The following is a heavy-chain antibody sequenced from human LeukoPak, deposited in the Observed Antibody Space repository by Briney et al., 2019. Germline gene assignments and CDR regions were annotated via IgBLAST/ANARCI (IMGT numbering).Heavy chain of an antibody. Sequence: GGSLRLSCSASGFTFSSYAMSWVRQTPGKGLEWVSGISGSGGGTYYADSVRGRFTISRDNSKNTLYLQMNSLRAEDTAVYYCARDLVGATDYWGQGTLVTVSS. D-gene: IGHD1-26*01. V-gene: IGHV3-23*01. CDR3: ARDLVGATDY. J-gene: IGHJ4*02. CDR2: ISGSGGGT. CDR1: GFTFSSYA.